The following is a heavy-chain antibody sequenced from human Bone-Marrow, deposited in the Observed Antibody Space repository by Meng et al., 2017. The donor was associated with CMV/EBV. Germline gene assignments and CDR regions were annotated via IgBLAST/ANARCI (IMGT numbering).Heavy chain of an antibody. J-gene: IGHJ6*02. CDR1: GGTFSSYA. CDR3: AVRVHCSSTSRYTHLYYYYYGMDV. CDR2: IIPILGIA. Sequence: SVKVSCKASGGTFSSYAISWVRQAPGQGLEWMGGIIPILGIANYAQKFQGRVTITADKSTSKAYMELSSLRSEETAVYYCAVRVHCSSTSRYTHLYYYYYGMDVWGQGITVTASS. D-gene: IGHD2-2*02. V-gene: IGHV1-69*10.